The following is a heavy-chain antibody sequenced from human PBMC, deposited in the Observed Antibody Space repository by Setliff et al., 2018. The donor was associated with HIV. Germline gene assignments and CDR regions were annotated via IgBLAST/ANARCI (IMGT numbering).Heavy chain of an antibody. CDR1: GFTFSSAW. D-gene: IGHD3-3*01. V-gene: IGHV3-7*01. J-gene: IGHJ6*03. CDR2: ISPDGSAT. Sequence: GSLRLSCAASGFTFSSAWMGWVRQAPAKGLEGVANISPDGSATYYVDSVKGRFTISRDNAKNSVYLQMNSLRAEDTAVYYCARDGWSSPSPVSDYYYYYMDVWGKGTTVTVSS. CDR3: ARDGWSSPSPVSDYYYYYMDV.